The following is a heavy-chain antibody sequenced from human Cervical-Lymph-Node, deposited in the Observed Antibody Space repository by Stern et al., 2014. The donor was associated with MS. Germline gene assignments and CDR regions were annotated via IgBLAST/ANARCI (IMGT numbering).Heavy chain of an antibody. CDR2: ISYDGNHK. V-gene: IGHV3-30*03. J-gene: IGHJ4*02. Sequence: MQLVESGGAVVQPWRSLRLSCAASGFTFSSYGMHWVRQAPGTGLEWVTVISYDGNHKYYAASVKGRFTISRDNSKNTLHLQMNSVTPDDTAIYYCARDYEDTSMLFDHWGQGTLVTVSA. CDR3: ARDYEDTSMLFDH. CDR1: GFTFSSYG. D-gene: IGHD2-8*01.